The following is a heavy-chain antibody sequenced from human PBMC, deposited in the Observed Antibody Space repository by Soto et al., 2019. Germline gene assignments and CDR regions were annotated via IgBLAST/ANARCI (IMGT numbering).Heavy chain of an antibody. V-gene: IGHV3-48*02. J-gene: IGHJ4*02. Sequence: GGSPRPSFAAPWFTFRSHSMKWGRQAPGEGLEWVSYISSSSSTIYYADSVKGRFTISRDNAKNSLYLQMNSLRDEDTAVYYCARDYTRGYYDSSGFFDYWGQGTLVTVSS. CDR3: ARDYTRGYYDSSGFFDY. CDR2: ISSSSSTI. D-gene: IGHD3-22*01. CDR1: WFTFRSHS.